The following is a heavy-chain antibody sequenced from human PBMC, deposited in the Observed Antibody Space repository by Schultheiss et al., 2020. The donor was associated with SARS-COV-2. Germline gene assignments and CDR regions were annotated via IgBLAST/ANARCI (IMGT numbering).Heavy chain of an antibody. CDR3: ARGFDSSGYYYVPIQIDYYFDY. J-gene: IGHJ4*02. V-gene: IGHV4-34*01. CDR2: INHSGST. CDR1: GGSFSGYY. D-gene: IGHD3-22*01. Sequence: SETLSLTCAVYGGSFSGYYWSWIRQPPGKGLEWIGEINHSGSTNYNPSLKSRVTISVDTSKNQFSLKLSSVTAADTAVYYCARGFDSSGYYYVPIQIDYYFDYWGQGTLVTVSS.